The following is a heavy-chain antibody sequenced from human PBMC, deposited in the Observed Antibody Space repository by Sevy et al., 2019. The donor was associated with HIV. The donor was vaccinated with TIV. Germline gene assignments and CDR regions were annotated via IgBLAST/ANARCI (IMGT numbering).Heavy chain of an antibody. Sequence: GVSLRLSCVASGFRFSDSYMSWIRQVPGKGLECIAYMSGNGNSRYHADSVKGRFTISRDNAKNSLFLQMNSLRAEDTAVYFCARARGSYAFDIWGQGAMVTVSS. CDR3: ARARGSYAFDI. J-gene: IGHJ3*02. CDR2: MSGNGNSR. CDR1: GFRFSDSY. V-gene: IGHV3-11*01. D-gene: IGHD3-10*01.